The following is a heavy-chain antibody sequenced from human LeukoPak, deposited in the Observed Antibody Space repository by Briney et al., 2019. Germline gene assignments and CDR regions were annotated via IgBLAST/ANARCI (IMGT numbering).Heavy chain of an antibody. Sequence: SETLSLTCTVSGGSISSYYWSWIRQPPGKGLEWIGYIYYSGSTNYNPSLKSRVTISVDTSKNQFSLKLGSVTAADTAVYYCARDYADYAQYYYYYGMDAWGQGTTVTVSS. CDR3: ARDYADYAQYYYYYGMDA. V-gene: IGHV4-59*01. D-gene: IGHD4-17*01. CDR1: GGSISSYY. CDR2: IYYSGST. J-gene: IGHJ6*02.